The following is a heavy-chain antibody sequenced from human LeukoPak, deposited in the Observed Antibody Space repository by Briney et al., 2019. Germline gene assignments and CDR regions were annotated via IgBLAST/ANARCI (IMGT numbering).Heavy chain of an antibody. Sequence: PGGSLRLSCAASGSTFSSYWVAWVRQAPGKGLEWVANIKQDGSEKYYVDSVKGRFTISRDNARNSLYLQMNSLRAEDTAVYYCARSASYCTNTSCSYYYYYHMDVWGKGTTVTVSS. J-gene: IGHJ6*03. CDR2: IKQDGSEK. CDR1: GSTFSSYW. V-gene: IGHV3-7*01. CDR3: ARSASYCTNTSCSYYYYYHMDV. D-gene: IGHD2-2*01.